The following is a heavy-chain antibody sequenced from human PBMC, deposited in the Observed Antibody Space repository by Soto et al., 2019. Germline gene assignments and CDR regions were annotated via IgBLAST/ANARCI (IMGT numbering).Heavy chain of an antibody. CDR1: GGTFSSYT. CDR3: ARDARSSFDWFDP. J-gene: IGHJ5*02. CDR2: IIPILGIA. V-gene: IGHV1-69*08. Sequence: QVQLVQSGAEVKKPGSSVKVSCKASGGTFSSYTISWVRQAPGQRLEWMGRIIPILGIANYAQKFQGRVTITADKSTSQAYMELSSLRSEDTAVYYCARDARSSFDWFDPWGQGTLVTVSS.